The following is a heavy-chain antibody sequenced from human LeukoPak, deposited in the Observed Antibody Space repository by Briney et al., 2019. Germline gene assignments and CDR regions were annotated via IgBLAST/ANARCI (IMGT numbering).Heavy chain of an antibody. V-gene: IGHV3-23*01. Sequence: PGGSLRLSCAASGFTFSSYAMGWVRQAPGKGLEWVSAISGSGGSTYYADSVKGRFTISRDNSKNTLYLQMNSLRAEDTAVYYCANYGLWATPFDYWGQGTLVTVSS. CDR1: GFTFSSYA. J-gene: IGHJ4*02. D-gene: IGHD3-10*01. CDR3: ANYGLWATPFDY. CDR2: ISGSGGST.